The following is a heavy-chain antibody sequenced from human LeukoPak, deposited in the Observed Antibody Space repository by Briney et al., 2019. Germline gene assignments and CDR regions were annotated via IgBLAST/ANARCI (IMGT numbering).Heavy chain of an antibody. V-gene: IGHV1-69*05. CDR1: GGTFSSYA. CDR2: IIPIFGTA. CDR3: ALGYYYYYGMDV. J-gene: IGHJ6*02. Sequence: SVKVSCKASGGTFSSYAISWVRQAPGQGLEWMGGIIPIFGTANYAQKFQGRVTMTRDTSTSTVYMELSSLRSDDTAVYYCALGYYYYYGMDVWGQGTTVTVSS.